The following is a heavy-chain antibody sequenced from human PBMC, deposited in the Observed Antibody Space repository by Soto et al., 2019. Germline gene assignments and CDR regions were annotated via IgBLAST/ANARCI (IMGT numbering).Heavy chain of an antibody. V-gene: IGHV1-69*01. CDR1: GGTFSSYA. Sequence: QVQLVQSGAEVKKPGSSVKVSCKASGGTFSSYAISWVRQAPGQGLEWMGGIIPIFGTANYAQKFQGRVTITADESTSTDYMELSSLRSEDTAVYYCARGGYCTNGVCYTHYYYGMDVWGQGTTVTVSS. D-gene: IGHD2-8*01. J-gene: IGHJ6*02. CDR2: IIPIFGTA. CDR3: ARGGYCTNGVCYTHYYYGMDV.